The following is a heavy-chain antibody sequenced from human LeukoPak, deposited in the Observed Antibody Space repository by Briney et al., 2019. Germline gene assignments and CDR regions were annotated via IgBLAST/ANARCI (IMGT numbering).Heavy chain of an antibody. J-gene: IGHJ6*03. CDR1: GLTFSSYG. V-gene: IGHV3-30*02. CDR3: AKELWFGSLDMDV. D-gene: IGHD3-10*01. Sequence: GGSLRLSCAASGLTFSSYGMHWVRQAPGKGLEWVAFIRYDGSNKYYADSVKGRFTISRDNSKNTLYLQMNSLRAEDTAVYYCAKELWFGSLDMDVWGKGTTVTVSS. CDR2: IRYDGSNK.